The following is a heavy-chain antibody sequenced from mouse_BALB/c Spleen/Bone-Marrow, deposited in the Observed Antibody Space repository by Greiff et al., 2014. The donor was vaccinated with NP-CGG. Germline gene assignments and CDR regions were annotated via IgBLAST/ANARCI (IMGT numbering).Heavy chain of an antibody. V-gene: IGHV14-3*02. D-gene: IGHD2-14*01. CDR1: GFNIKDTY. CDR2: IDPANGNT. J-gene: IGHJ1*01. Sequence: EVQRVESGAELVKPGAPVKLSCTASGFNIKDTYMHWVKQRPEQGLEWIGRIDPANGNTKYDPKFQGKATITADTSSNTAYLQLSSLTSEDTAVYYCASYRYAWYFDVWGAGTTVTVSS. CDR3: ASYRYAWYFDV.